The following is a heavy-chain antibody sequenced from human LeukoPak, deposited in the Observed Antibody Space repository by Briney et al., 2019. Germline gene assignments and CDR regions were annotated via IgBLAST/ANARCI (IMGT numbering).Heavy chain of an antibody. Sequence: ASVKVSCKASGYTFTGYHMHWVRQAPGQGLEWMGRINPNSGDTNYAQKFQGRVTMTRDTSISTAYMELSRLRSDDTAVFYCASAAPPIAVAGTWGQGTMVTVSS. J-gene: IGHJ3*01. V-gene: IGHV1-2*06. CDR1: GYTFTGYH. CDR3: ASAAPPIAVAGT. CDR2: INPNSGDT. D-gene: IGHD6-19*01.